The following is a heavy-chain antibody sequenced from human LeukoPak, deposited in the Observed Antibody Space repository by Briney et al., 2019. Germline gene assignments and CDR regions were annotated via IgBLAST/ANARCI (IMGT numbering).Heavy chain of an antibody. D-gene: IGHD2-15*01. J-gene: IGHJ4*02. CDR1: GFTFSSYE. CDR2: ISTSGTSI. Sequence: GGSLRLSCAASGFTFSSYEMNWVRQAPGKGLEWVSYISTSGTSIYYADSVQGRFTISRDNNKKSLFLQMDSLGTEDTALYYCAKALHSWELLPVFDYWGQGTLVTVS. V-gene: IGHV3-48*03. CDR3: AKALHSWELLPVFDY.